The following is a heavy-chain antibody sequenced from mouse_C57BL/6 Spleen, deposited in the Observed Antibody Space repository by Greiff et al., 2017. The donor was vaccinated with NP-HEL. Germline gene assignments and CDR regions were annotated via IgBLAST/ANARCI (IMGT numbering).Heavy chain of an antibody. V-gene: IGHV1-52*01. CDR3: AREIGAD. CDR1: GYTFTSYW. J-gene: IGHJ3*01. D-gene: IGHD2-14*01. CDR2: IDPSDSEP. Sequence: QVQLQQPGAELVRPGSSVKLSCKASGYTFTSYWMHWVKQRPIQGLEWIGNIDPSDSEPHYNQKFKDKATLTVDKSSSTAYMQLSSLTSEDSAVYYCAREIGADWGQGTLVTVSA.